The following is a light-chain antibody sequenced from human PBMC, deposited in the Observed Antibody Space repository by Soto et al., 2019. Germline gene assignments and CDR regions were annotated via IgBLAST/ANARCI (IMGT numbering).Light chain of an antibody. Sequence: QSVLTQPRSVSGSPGQSVTISCTGTSSDFGGYNYVSWYQQHPGKAPKLMIYDVNKRPSGVPDRFSGSKSGNTSSLTISGLHAEEDADYYCCSYAVTDVLFGGGTKVTVL. CDR1: SSDFGGYNY. CDR2: DVN. V-gene: IGLV2-11*01. J-gene: IGLJ2*01. CDR3: CSYAVTDVL.